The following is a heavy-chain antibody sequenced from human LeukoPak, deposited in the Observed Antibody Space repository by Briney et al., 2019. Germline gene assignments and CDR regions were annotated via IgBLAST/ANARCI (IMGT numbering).Heavy chain of an antibody. J-gene: IGHJ3*02. CDR2: MNPNSGNT. Sequence: ASVKVSCKASGGTFSSYAISWVRQATGQGLEWMGWMNPNSGNTGYAQKFQGRVTITRNTSISTAYMELSSLRSEDTAVYYCARFDAFDIWGQGTMVTVSS. CDR1: GGTFSSYA. V-gene: IGHV1-8*03. CDR3: ARFDAFDI.